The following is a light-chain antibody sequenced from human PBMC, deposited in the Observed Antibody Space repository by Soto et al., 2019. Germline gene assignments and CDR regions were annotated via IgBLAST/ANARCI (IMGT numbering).Light chain of an antibody. CDR3: LQSNSFPHT. J-gene: IGKJ2*01. CDR1: QYISSW. CDR2: AAS. Sequence: DIQMTQSPSSVSASVGDRVTITCRARQYISSWLAWYQQKPGKAPQLLIYAASILQSGVPSRFSGSGSGTDFTLTISSLQPEDFATYYCLQSNSFPHTFGQGTKLEIK. V-gene: IGKV1-12*01.